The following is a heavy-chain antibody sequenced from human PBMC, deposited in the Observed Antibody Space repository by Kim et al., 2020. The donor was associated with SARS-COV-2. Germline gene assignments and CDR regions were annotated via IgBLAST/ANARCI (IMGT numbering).Heavy chain of an antibody. V-gene: IGHV4-34*01. D-gene: IGHD3-22*01. CDR1: GGSFSGYY. CDR2: INHSGST. J-gene: IGHJ5*02. CDR3: ARFSVVDYDSSPPRFDP. Sequence: SETLSLTCAVYGGSFSGYYWSWIRQPPGKGLEWIGEINHSGSTNYNPSLKSRVTISVDTSKNQFSLKLSSVTAADTAVYYCARFSVVDYDSSPPRFDPWGQGTLVTDSS.